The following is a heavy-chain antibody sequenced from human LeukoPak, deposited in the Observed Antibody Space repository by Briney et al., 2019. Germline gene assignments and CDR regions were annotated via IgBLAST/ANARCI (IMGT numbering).Heavy chain of an antibody. V-gene: IGHV1-18*01. CDR1: VYTFTIYG. Sequence: ASVKVSFKASVYTFTIYGISWVRQAPGQGLEWMGWISAYNGNTNYAQKLQGRVTMTTDTSTSTAYMELRSLRSDDTAVYYCAREGIVAADYSWFDPWGQGTLVTVSS. D-gene: IGHD6-13*01. J-gene: IGHJ5*02. CDR3: AREGIVAADYSWFDP. CDR2: ISAYNGNT.